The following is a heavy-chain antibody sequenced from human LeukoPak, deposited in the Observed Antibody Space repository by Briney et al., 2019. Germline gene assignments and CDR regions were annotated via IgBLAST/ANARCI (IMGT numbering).Heavy chain of an antibody. V-gene: IGHV1-46*01. CDR2: VNPSDGGS. Sequence: ASVKVSCKASGYTFTTHYIHWVRQAPGQGLEWVGIVNPSDGGSSYAPRFQGRVTMNRDTSTSTVYMELSSLRSEDTAVYFCARSLITRSLEWLFPFDHWGRGTLVTVSS. J-gene: IGHJ4*02. CDR3: ARSLITRSLEWLFPFDH. D-gene: IGHD3-3*01. CDR1: GYTFTTHY.